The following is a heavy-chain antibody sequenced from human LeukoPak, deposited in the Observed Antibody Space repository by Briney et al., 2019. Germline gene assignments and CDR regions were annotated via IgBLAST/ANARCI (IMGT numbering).Heavy chain of an antibody. J-gene: IGHJ6*02. V-gene: IGHV4-59*01. D-gene: IGHD3-3*01. CDR1: GGSISSYY. CDR2: IYYSGST. Sequence: SETLSLTCTVSGGSISSYYWSWIRQPPGKGLEWIGYIYYSGSTNYNPPLKSRVTISVDTSKNQFSLKLSSVTAADTAVYYCARVTTDFWSGYEYYYYYGMDVWGQGTTVTVSS. CDR3: ARVTTDFWSGYEYYYYYGMDV.